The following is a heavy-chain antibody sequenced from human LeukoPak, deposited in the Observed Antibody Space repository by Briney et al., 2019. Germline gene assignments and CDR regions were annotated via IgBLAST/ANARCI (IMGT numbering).Heavy chain of an antibody. CDR1: GFTFSSYE. V-gene: IGHV3-48*03. D-gene: IGHD6-19*01. J-gene: IGHJ4*02. CDR2: ISTTGSSI. Sequence: GRSLRLSCAASGFTFSSYEMNWVRQAPGKGLEWVSYISTTGSSIYYADSVKGRFTISRDNVKNLLYLRMNSLRAEDTAVYYCARVQRGIAVALDYWGQGTLATVSS. CDR3: ARVQRGIAVALDY.